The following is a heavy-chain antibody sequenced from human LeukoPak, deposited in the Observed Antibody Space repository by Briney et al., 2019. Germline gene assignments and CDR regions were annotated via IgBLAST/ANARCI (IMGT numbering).Heavy chain of an antibody. J-gene: IGHJ4*02. D-gene: IGHD7-27*01. Sequence: GASVKVSCKASGYTFTSYYMHWVRQAPGQGLEWMGIINPSGGSTSYAQKLQGRVTMTTDTSTSTAYMELRSLRSDDTAVYYCARDPGVSPDYWGQGTLVTVSS. CDR3: ARDPGVSPDY. CDR2: INPSGGST. V-gene: IGHV1-46*01. CDR1: GYTFTSYY.